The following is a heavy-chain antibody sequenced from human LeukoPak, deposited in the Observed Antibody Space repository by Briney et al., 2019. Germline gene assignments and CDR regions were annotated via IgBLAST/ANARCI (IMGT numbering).Heavy chain of an antibody. V-gene: IGHV4-59*12. Sequence: SETLSLTCTISGGSISNFYCSWIRQPPGKGLEWIGYIYYSGSTNYNPSLKSRVTISVDTSKNQFSLQLNSVTPEDTAVYYCARLWTAAADGLLDYFDYWGQGTLVTVSS. CDR2: IYYSGST. CDR3: ARLWTAAADGLLDYFDY. CDR1: GGSISNFY. D-gene: IGHD6-13*01. J-gene: IGHJ4*02.